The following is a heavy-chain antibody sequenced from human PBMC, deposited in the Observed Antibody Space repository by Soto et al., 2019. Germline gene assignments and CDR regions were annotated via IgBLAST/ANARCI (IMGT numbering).Heavy chain of an antibody. V-gene: IGHV4-61*01. CDR3: TRGPPRVQWFDP. CDR1: GGAVSSGTYY. Sequence: SETLSLTCTVSGGAVSSGTYYWSWIRQPPGKGLEWIGHIYFTGSTNYNPPLKSRVTMSLDTSRNQFSLKLSSVTAADTAVYYCTRGPPRVQWFDPWGLGTLVTVSS. CDR2: IYFTGST. J-gene: IGHJ5*02.